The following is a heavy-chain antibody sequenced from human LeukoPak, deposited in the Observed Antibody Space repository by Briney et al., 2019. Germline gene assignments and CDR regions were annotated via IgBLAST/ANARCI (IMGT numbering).Heavy chain of an antibody. CDR2: IWGDENHK. D-gene: IGHD6-25*01. V-gene: IGHV3-33*08. Sequence: PGGSLRLSCAASGFTFSSYGMHWVRQAPGKGLEWVAVIWGDENHKYYGDSVRGRFTISRDNAKNTLYLQMDSLRVEDTAVYYCARDVGSAPFDYWGQGTLVTVSS. J-gene: IGHJ4*02. CDR1: GFTFSSYG. CDR3: ARDVGSAPFDY.